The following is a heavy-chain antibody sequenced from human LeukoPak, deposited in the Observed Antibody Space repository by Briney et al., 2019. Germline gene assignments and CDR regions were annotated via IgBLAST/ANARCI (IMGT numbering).Heavy chain of an antibody. CDR1: GYTFTGYY. J-gene: IGHJ6*02. D-gene: IGHD3-22*01. CDR2: INPNSGGT. V-gene: IGHV1-2*02. Sequence: GASVTVSCKASGYTFTGYYMHWVRQAPGQGLEWMGWINPNSGGTNYAQKFQGRVTMTRDTSISTAYMELSRLRSDDTAVYYCARLTITTADYYYGMDVWGQGTTVTVSS. CDR3: ARLTITTADYYYGMDV.